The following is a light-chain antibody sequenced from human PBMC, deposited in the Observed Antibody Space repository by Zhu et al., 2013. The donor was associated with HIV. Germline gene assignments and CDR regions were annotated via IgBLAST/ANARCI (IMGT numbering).Light chain of an antibody. CDR2: AAS. Sequence: AIQLTQSPSSLSASVGDRVTITCRASPGISTYLAWYQQKPGKAPKLLIYAASTLQSGVPSRFSGVGSGTDFTLTISSLQPEDAATYYCLQDYNYPWTFGQGTKVEIK. CDR3: LQDYNYPWT. CDR1: PGISTY. J-gene: IGKJ1*01. V-gene: IGKV1-6*01.